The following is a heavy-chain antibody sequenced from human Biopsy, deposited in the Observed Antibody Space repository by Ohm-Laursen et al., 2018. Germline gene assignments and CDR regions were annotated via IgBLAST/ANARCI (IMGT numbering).Heavy chain of an antibody. CDR3: ARERQFRFLEGAFDY. CDR2: ISSGGRA. Sequence: GTLSLTCTVSGGSISDDYWNWIRQPPGKGLQVIGYISSGGRAKYNPSLKSRLTISLDMSKNQLSLRLSSVTAADSAIYYCARERQFRFLEGAFDYWGQGILVTVSS. V-gene: IGHV4-59*01. J-gene: IGHJ4*02. CDR1: GGSISDDY. D-gene: IGHD3-3*01.